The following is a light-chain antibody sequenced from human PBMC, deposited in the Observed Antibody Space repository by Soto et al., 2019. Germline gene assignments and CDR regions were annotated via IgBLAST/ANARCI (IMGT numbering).Light chain of an antibody. CDR1: ISDVGGYNY. V-gene: IGLV2-14*03. CDR3: SSYTSSSTYV. CDR2: DVS. J-gene: IGLJ1*01. Sequence: QSALTQPASVSGSPGQSITISCTGTISDVGGYNYVSWYQQHPGKAPKLMIFDVSNRPSGVSNRLSGSKSGYTASLTISGLQAEDEADYYCSSYTSSSTYVFGTGTKVTVL.